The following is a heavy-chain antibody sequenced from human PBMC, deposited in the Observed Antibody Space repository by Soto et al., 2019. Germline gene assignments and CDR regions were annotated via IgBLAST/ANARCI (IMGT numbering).Heavy chain of an antibody. Sequence: QVQLVESGGGVVQPGRSLRLSCAASGFTFSSYAMHWVRQAPGKGLEWVAVISYDGSNKYYADSVKGRFTISRDNSKNTLYLQMNSLRAEDTAVYYCARDMAHGDYPRPFDYWGQGTLVTVSS. D-gene: IGHD4-17*01. V-gene: IGHV3-30-3*01. CDR2: ISYDGSNK. CDR1: GFTFSSYA. J-gene: IGHJ4*02. CDR3: ARDMAHGDYPRPFDY.